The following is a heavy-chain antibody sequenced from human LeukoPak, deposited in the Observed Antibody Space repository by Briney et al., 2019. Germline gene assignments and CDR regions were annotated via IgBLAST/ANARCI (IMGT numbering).Heavy chain of an antibody. J-gene: IGHJ5*02. CDR3: ASSLITMVRGVIIGGPNWFDP. Sequence: SETLSLTCTVSSGSINTYYWTWIRQPPGKGLEWIGYIYYSGNTNYSPSLKSRVTISVDTSKNQFSLKLSSATAADTAVYYCASSLITMVRGVIIGGPNWFDPWGQGTLVTVSS. D-gene: IGHD3-10*01. V-gene: IGHV4-59*01. CDR1: SGSINTYY. CDR2: IYYSGNT.